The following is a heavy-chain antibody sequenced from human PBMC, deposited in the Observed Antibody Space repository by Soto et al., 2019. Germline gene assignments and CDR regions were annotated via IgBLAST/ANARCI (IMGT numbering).Heavy chain of an antibody. D-gene: IGHD6-13*01. CDR3: ARDWAAAGLFDY. J-gene: IGHJ4*02. CDR2: IYSGGST. V-gene: IGHV3-66*01. Sequence: RLSCAASGVTVSSNYMSWVRQAPGKGLEWVSVIYSGGSTYYADSVKGRFTISRDNSKNTLYLQMNSLRAEDTAVYYCARDWAAAGLFDYWGQGTLVTVSS. CDR1: GVTVSSNY.